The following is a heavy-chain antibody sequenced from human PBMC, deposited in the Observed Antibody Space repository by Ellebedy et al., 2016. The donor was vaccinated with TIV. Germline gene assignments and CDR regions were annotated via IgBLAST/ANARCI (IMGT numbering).Heavy chain of an antibody. Sequence: GESLKISXKASGYIFTDYWIGWVRQMPGKGLEWVGIIYPTDSETRYSPSFQGQVTISADKSINTAYLQWRSLKASDTAIYYCARGPYLGYRYNDWVVHYWGQGTLVTVSS. J-gene: IGHJ4*02. CDR2: IYPTDSET. CDR1: GYIFTDYW. CDR3: ARGPYLGYRYNDWVVHY. D-gene: IGHD3-9*01. V-gene: IGHV5-51*01.